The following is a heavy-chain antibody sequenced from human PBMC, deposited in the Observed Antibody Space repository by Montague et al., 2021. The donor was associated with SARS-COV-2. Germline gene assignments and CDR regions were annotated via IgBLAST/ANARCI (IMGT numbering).Heavy chain of an antibody. V-gene: IGHV4-61*01. CDR3: ARDGVLRYFDRLGDRYGMDV. Sequence: SETLSLTCTVSGGSVSSGSYYWSWIRQPPGKGLEWIGYIYYSGSTNYNPSLKSRVTISVDTSKNQFSLKLSSVTAADTAVYYCARDGVLRYFDRLGDRYGMDVWGQGTTVTVSS. J-gene: IGHJ6*02. D-gene: IGHD3-9*01. CDR1: GGSVSSGSYY. CDR2: IYYSGST.